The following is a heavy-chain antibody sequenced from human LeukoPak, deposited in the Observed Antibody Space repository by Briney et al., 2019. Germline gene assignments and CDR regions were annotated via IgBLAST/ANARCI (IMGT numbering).Heavy chain of an antibody. D-gene: IGHD2-2*01. CDR3: ARAGGVVPAANWFDP. V-gene: IGHV1-8*01. CDR2: MNPNSGNT. CDR1: GYTFTSYD. Sequence: VALVKVSCKASGYTFTSYDINWVRQATGRGLEWMGWMNPNSGNTGYAQKFQGRVTMTRNTSISTAYMELSRLRSDDTAVYYCARAGGVVPAANWFDPWGQGTLVTVSS. J-gene: IGHJ5*02.